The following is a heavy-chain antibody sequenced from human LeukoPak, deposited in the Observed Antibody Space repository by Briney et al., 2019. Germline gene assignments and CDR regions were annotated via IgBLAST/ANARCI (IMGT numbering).Heavy chain of an antibody. Sequence: ASVKVSCKASGYTFTGYYMHWVRQAPGQGLEWMGRINPNSGGTNYAQKFQGRVTMTRGTSISTAYMELSRLRSDDTAVYYCARDLDDFWSGPFFSWGQGTLVTVSS. V-gene: IGHV1-2*06. CDR1: GYTFTGYY. CDR3: ARDLDDFWSGPFFS. J-gene: IGHJ5*02. D-gene: IGHD3-3*01. CDR2: INPNSGGT.